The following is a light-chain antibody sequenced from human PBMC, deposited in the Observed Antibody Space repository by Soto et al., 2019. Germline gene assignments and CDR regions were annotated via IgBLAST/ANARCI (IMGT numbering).Light chain of an antibody. CDR2: EVN. J-gene: IGLJ1*01. Sequence: QSALTQPASVSGSPGQSITISCIGTSSDVGGYNYVSWYQQHPGKAPKLMIYEVNKRPSEVSNRFSGSKSGNTASLTISGLQPEDEADYYCNSYTSRYTFVLGTGTKV. V-gene: IGLV2-14*01. CDR3: NSYTSRYTFV. CDR1: SSDVGGYNY.